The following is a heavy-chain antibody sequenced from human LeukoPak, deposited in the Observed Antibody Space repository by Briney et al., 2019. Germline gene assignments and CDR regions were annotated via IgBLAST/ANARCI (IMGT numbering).Heavy chain of an antibody. J-gene: IGHJ4*02. CDR3: AKQILIVVVPAAIRGPQDYFDY. Sequence: GGSLRLTCEVSEVNFRHYAIHWVGQAPGKGLDGVTVISYDGTTKHYADSVKGRLTLSRDSSKNTVFLQMNSLRLEDTAVYYCAKQILIVVVPAAIRGPQDYFDYWGQGTLVTVSS. D-gene: IGHD2-2*02. CDR1: EVNFRHYA. CDR2: ISYDGTTK. V-gene: IGHV3-30*18.